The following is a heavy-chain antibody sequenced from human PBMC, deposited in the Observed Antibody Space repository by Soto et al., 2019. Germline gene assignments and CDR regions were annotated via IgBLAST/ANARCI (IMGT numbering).Heavy chain of an antibody. CDR2: MWYDGSDK. CDR3: ARDRYPNYPPDAFDI. J-gene: IGHJ3*02. CDR1: GFTLSSDG. Sequence: GGSLRLSCAASGFTLSSDGMHWVRQAPGKGLEWVAFMWYDGSDKYYADSVKGRFTISRDNSKNTLYLQMNSRRAEDTAVYYCARDRYPNYPPDAFDIWGQGTLVTVSS. D-gene: IGHD4-4*01. V-gene: IGHV3-33*01.